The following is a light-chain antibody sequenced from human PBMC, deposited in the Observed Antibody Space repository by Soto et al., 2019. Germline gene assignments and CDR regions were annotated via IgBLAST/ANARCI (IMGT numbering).Light chain of an antibody. CDR3: QQYGSSPPYT. CDR1: QSVSNNY. Sequence: EVVLTQSPGTLSLSPGERATLSCRASQSVSNNYLAWYQQKPGQSPKLLIFGSSDRATGIPDRFSGSGSGTKFTPTISSLEPEDFAVYYCQQYGSSPPYTFGQGTKLEIK. CDR2: GSS. J-gene: IGKJ2*01. V-gene: IGKV3-20*01.